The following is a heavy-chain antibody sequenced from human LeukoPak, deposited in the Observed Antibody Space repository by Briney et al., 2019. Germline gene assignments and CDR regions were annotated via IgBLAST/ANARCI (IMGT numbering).Heavy chain of an antibody. Sequence: ASVQVSCKASGYTFSTYAMHWVRQAPGQRFEWMGWINAGNGNTKYSQKFQGRVILTSDTSASTAYMELSSLRSEDTAVYYCATRYNYNWGFDYWGQGTLVTVSS. CDR2: INAGNGNT. V-gene: IGHV1-3*01. D-gene: IGHD5-18*01. CDR3: ATRYNYNWGFDY. J-gene: IGHJ4*02. CDR1: GYTFSTYA.